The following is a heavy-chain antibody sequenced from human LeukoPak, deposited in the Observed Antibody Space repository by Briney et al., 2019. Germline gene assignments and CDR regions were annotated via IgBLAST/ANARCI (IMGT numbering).Heavy chain of an antibody. CDR1: GFTFSSFS. D-gene: IGHD6-13*01. J-gene: IGHJ4*02. V-gene: IGHV3-64D*06. Sequence: GGSLRLSCSASGFTFSSFSMHWVRQAPGQGLEYVSTITSNGGSAYYADSVKGRFTISRDNSRNTLFLQMSSLRAEDTAVFYCVRGGYSSNWPHGYWGQGTLVTVSS. CDR2: ITSNGGSA. CDR3: VRGGYSSNWPHGY.